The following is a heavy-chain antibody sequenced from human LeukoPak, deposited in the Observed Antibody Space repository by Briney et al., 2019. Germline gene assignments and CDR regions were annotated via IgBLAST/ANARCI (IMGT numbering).Heavy chain of an antibody. CDR2: ISGSGGST. CDR1: GFTFSSYG. CDR3: ARVAAVRGVITYYYYYMDV. D-gene: IGHD3-10*01. V-gene: IGHV3-23*01. J-gene: IGHJ6*03. Sequence: GGSLRLSCAASGFTFSSYGMSWVRQAPGKGLEWVSGISGSGGSTYYADSVKGRFTISRDNSKNTLYLQMNSLRAEDTAVYYCARVAAVRGVITYYYYYMDVWGKGTTVTISS.